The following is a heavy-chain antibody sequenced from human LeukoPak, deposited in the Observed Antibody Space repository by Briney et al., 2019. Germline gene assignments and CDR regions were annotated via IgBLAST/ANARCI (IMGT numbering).Heavy chain of an antibody. D-gene: IGHD2-15*01. CDR1: GYTFTTYG. CDR2: ISPYNGNT. V-gene: IGHV1-18*01. CDR3: ARDRAVVVAATDY. J-gene: IGHJ4*02. Sequence: ASVKVSCRASGYTFTTYGISWVRQAPGQGLEWMGWISPYNGNTNYAQKLQGRVTMTTDTSTSTAYMELRSLRSDDTAVYYCARDRAVVVAATDYWGQGTLVTVSS.